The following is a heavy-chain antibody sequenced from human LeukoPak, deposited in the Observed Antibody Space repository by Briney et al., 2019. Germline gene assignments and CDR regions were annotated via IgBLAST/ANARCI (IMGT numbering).Heavy chain of an antibody. CDR2: IYYSGST. J-gene: IGHJ6*02. D-gene: IGHD6-19*01. CDR3: ATFSPYSSGWHYGMDV. Sequence: SETLSLTCTVSGGSISSSSYYWGWIRQPPGQGLEWIGSIYYSGSTYYNPSLKRRVTISVDTSKNQFSLKLSSVTAADTAVYYCATFSPYSSGWHYGMDVWGQGTTVTVSS. V-gene: IGHV4-39*01. CDR1: GGSISSSSYY.